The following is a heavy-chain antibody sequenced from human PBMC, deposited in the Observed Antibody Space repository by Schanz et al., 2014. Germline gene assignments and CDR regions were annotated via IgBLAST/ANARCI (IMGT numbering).Heavy chain of an antibody. V-gene: IGHV3-66*01. CDR2: IYSGIGA. J-gene: IGHJ4*02. Sequence: EVQLLESGGGLVQPGGSLRLSCAASGFTFSSYAMSWVRQAPGKGLEWVSVIYSGIGAYYADSVKRRFTISRDISKNTLHLQVTSLRAEDTAIYYCARDGNYYGSRNYYKTPYYFDYWGQGTLVTVSS. CDR3: ARDGNYYGSRNYYKTPYYFDY. CDR1: GFTFSSYA. D-gene: IGHD3-10*01.